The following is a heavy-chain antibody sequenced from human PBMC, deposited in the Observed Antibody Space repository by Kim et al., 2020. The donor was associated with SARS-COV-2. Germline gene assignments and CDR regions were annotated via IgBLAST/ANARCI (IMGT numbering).Heavy chain of an antibody. V-gene: IGHV1-3*01. J-gene: IGHJ4*02. D-gene: IGHD3-10*01. Sequence: SQKFQGRVTITRDTSASTAYMELSSLRSEDTAVYYCARSHYYGSPSFDYWGQGTLVTVSS. CDR3: ARSHYYGSPSFDY.